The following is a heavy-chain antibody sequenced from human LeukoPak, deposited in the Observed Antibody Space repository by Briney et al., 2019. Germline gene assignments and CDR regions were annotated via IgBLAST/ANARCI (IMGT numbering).Heavy chain of an antibody. CDR2: IKQDGSEK. D-gene: IGHD5-24*01. V-gene: IGHV3-7*01. Sequence: PGGSLRLSCAASGFTFSSYWMSWVRQAPGKGLEWVANIKQDGSEKYYLDSVKGRFTISRDNAKNSLYLQMNSLRAEDTAVYYCARVLGRDGYRMAFDYWGQGTLVTVSS. J-gene: IGHJ4*02. CDR1: GFTFSSYW. CDR3: ARVLGRDGYRMAFDY.